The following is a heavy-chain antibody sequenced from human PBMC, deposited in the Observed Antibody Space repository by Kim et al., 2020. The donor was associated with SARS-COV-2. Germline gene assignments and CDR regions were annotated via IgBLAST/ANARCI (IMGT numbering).Heavy chain of an antibody. Sequence: RSYAQKFQGRATMPRTTSTSTVYLELSSLRSEDTAVYYCARDDSSGLKDYWGQGTLVTVSS. CDR2: R. D-gene: IGHD3-22*01. CDR3: ARDDSSGLKDY. J-gene: IGHJ4*02. V-gene: IGHV1-46*01.